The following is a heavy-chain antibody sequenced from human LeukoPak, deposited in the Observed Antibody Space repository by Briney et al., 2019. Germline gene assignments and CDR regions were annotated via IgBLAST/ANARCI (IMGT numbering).Heavy chain of an antibody. CDR2: IYYSGST. D-gene: IGHD6-13*01. J-gene: IGHJ4*02. CDR3: ARRHFGTALRDY. Sequence: SESLSLTCTVSGGSISSGSYYWDWIRQPPGKGLEWIGNIYYSGSTSYKPSLKARVAISVDTSKNQFSLKLSSVTAADTAVYYCARRHFGTALRDYWGQETVATVSS. CDR1: GGSISSGSYY. V-gene: IGHV4-39*01.